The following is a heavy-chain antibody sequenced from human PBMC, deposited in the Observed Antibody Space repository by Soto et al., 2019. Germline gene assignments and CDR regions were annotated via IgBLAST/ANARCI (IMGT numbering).Heavy chain of an antibody. J-gene: IGHJ4*02. V-gene: IGHV4-59*01. CDR1: GGSISSYY. CDR3: TRGGDPYKTGH. CDR2: IHYSGST. Sequence: SETLSLPCTVAGGSISSYYWSWIRQPPGKGLEWIGIIHYSGSTNYNPSLKGRVTMSVDTSKNQFSLKLTSVNTADTAIYYCTRGGDPYKTGHWGQGTLVTVSS. D-gene: IGHD2-21*01.